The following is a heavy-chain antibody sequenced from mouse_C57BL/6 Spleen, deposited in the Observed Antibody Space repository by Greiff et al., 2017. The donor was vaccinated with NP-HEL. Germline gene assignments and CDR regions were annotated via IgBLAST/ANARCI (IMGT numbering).Heavy chain of an antibody. CDR2: ISSGGSYT. D-gene: IGHD1-1*01. CDR3: ARHEIDYGSSYDYFDY. CDR1: GFTFSSYG. Sequence: EVKLVESGGDLVKPGGSLKLSCAASGFTFSSYGMSWVRQTPDKRLEWVATISSGGSYTYYPDSVKGRFTISRDNAKNTLYLQMSSLKSEDTAMYYWARHEIDYGSSYDYFDYWGKGTTLTVSS. J-gene: IGHJ2*01. V-gene: IGHV5-6*01.